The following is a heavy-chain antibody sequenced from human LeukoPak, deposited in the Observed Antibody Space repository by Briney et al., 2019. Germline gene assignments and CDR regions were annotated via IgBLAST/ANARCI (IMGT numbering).Heavy chain of an antibody. V-gene: IGHV1-46*01. CDR2: INPSGGST. CDR3: ARDPYNSGDRVGYYYDY. CDR1: GYTFTSYY. J-gene: IGHJ4*02. Sequence: ASVKVSCKASGYTFTSYYMLWVRQAPGQGLEWMGIINPSGGSTSYEQNFQGRVTMTRDTSTSTVYMELSSLRSDDTAVYYCARDPYNSGDRVGYYYDYWGQGTLVTVSS. D-gene: IGHD1-20*01.